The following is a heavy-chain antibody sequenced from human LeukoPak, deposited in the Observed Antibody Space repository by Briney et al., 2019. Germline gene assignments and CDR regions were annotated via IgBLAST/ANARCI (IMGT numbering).Heavy chain of an antibody. CDR1: GASIITSRYY. CDR3: ARVSSAGVVDY. J-gene: IGHJ4*02. V-gene: IGHV4-39*07. D-gene: IGHD6-13*01. CDR2: IYYSGST. Sequence: SETLSLTCTVSGASIITSRYYWGWIRQPPGKGLEWIGSIYYSGSTYYNPSLKSRVTISVDTSKNQFSLNLISVTAADTAVYHCARVSSAGVVDYWGQGTLVTVSS.